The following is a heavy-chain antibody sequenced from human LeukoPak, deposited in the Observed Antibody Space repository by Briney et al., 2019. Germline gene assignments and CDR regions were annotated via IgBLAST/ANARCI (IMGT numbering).Heavy chain of an antibody. CDR2: ISGYTGNR. Sequence: ASVKVSCKASGYSLSSYGISWVRQAPGQGLEWMGWISGYTGNRRYAQKFQGRVTLTTDTSTKTSYMELESLNSDDTAVYYCARAAAGTPDDAFDVWGQGTMVTVSS. J-gene: IGHJ3*01. V-gene: IGHV1-18*01. CDR1: GYSLSSYG. CDR3: ARAAAGTPDDAFDV. D-gene: IGHD6-13*01.